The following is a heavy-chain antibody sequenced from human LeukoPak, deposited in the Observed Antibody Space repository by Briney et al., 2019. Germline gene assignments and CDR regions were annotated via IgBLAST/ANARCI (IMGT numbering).Heavy chain of an antibody. V-gene: IGHV3-43*02. J-gene: IGHJ3*02. Sequence: GGSLRLSCAASGFTFDDYAMHWVRQAPGEGLEWVSLISGDGGSTYYADSVKGRFTISRDNSKNSLYLQMNSLRTEDTALYYCAKDIQPYYDSSGPHSGAFDIWGQGTMVTVSS. CDR3: AKDIQPYYDSSGPHSGAFDI. CDR2: ISGDGGST. CDR1: GFTFDDYA. D-gene: IGHD3-22*01.